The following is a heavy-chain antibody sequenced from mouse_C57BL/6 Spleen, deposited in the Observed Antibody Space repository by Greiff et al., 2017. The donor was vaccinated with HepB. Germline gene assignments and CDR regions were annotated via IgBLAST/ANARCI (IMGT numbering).Heavy chain of an antibody. Sequence: QVQLKESGPELVKPGASVKISCKASGYAFSSSWMNWVKQRPGKGLEWIGRIYPGDGDTNYNGKFKGKATLTADKSSSTAYMQLSSLTSEDSAVYFCAREMYFDYWGQGTTLTVSS. V-gene: IGHV1-82*01. J-gene: IGHJ2*01. CDR2: IYPGDGDT. CDR3: AREMYFDY. CDR1: GYAFSSSW.